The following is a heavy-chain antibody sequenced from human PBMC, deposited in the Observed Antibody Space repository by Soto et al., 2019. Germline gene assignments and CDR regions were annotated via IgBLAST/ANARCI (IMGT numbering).Heavy chain of an antibody. CDR2: IRSKANSYAA. CDR3: TRGKLGFDY. D-gene: IGHD7-27*01. V-gene: IGHV3-73*01. Sequence: GGSLRLSCAASGFTFSGSAMHWVRQASGKGLGWVGRIRSKANSYAAAYAASVKGRFTISRDDSKNTAYLQMNSLKAEDTAVYYCTRGKLGFDYWGQGTLVTVSS. CDR1: GFTFSGSA. J-gene: IGHJ4*02.